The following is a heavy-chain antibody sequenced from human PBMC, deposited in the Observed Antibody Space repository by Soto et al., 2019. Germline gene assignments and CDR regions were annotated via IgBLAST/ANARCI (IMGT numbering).Heavy chain of an antibody. Sequence: EVQLVESGGGLVKPGGSLRLSCAASGFTFSNAWMSWVRQAPGKGLEWVGRIKSKTDGGTTDYAAPVKGRFTISRDDSKNTLYLQMNSLKTEDTAVYYCTTDRGSSIPYYYYGMDVWGQGTTVTVSS. D-gene: IGHD2-15*01. J-gene: IGHJ6*02. CDR1: GFTFSNAW. CDR3: TTDRGSSIPYYYYGMDV. V-gene: IGHV3-15*01. CDR2: IKSKTDGGTT.